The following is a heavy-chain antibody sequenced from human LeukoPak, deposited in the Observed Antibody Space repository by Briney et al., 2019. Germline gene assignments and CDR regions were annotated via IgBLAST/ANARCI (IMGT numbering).Heavy chain of an antibody. V-gene: IGHV1-18*01. CDR1: GYTFTSYY. CDR2: ISAYNGNT. Sequence: GASVKVSCKTSGYTFTSYYISWVRQAPGQGLEWMAWISAYNGNTKYAQKFQGRVTMTTDTSTSTAHMELRSLRSDDTAVYYCTRDPLRFGELLGYFDYWGQGTLVTVSS. CDR3: TRDPLRFGELLGYFDY. J-gene: IGHJ4*02. D-gene: IGHD3-10*01.